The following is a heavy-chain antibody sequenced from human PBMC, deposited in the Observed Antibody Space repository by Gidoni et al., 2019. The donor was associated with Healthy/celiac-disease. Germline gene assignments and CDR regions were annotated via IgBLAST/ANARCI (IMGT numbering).Heavy chain of an antibody. V-gene: IGHV3-9*01. CDR2: ISWNSGSI. CDR3: AKDIRDCSSTSCYRGYYYGMDV. J-gene: IGHJ6*02. CDR1: GFTFDDYA. D-gene: IGHD2-2*01. Sequence: EVQLVESGGGLVQPGRSLRLSCAASGFTFDDYAMHWFRQAPGKGLEWVSGISWNSGSIGYADSVKGRFTISRDNAKNSLYLQMNSLRAEDTALYYCAKDIRDCSSTSCYRGYYYGMDVWGQGTTVTVSS.